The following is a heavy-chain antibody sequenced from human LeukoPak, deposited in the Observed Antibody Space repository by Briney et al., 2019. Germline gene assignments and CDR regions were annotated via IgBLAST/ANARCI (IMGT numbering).Heavy chain of an antibody. CDR3: ARSLTYYYGSGSYLLGAFDI. J-gene: IGHJ3*02. CDR1: GFSLSTSGMC. V-gene: IGHV2-70*11. Sequence: SGPTLVNPPQTLTLTCTFSGFSLSTSGMCVSWIRQPPGKALEWLARIDWDDDKYYSTSLKTRLTISKDTSKNQVVLTMTNMDPVDTATYYCARSLTYYYGSGSYLLGAFDIWGQGTMVTVSS. D-gene: IGHD3-10*01. CDR2: IDWDDDK.